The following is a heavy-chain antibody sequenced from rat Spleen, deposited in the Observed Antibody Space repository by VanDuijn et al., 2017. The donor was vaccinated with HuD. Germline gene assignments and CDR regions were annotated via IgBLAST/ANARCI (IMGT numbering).Heavy chain of an antibody. D-gene: IGHD1-2*01. V-gene: IGHV5-7*01. CDR3: ATHGEDYYSSYSYYVMDA. Sequence: EVHLVESGGGLVQPGRSLKLSCAASGFTFSDYAMAWVRQSPKKGLEWVATISYDGSSTYYRDSVKGRFTISRDNAKSTLYLQMDSLRSEDTATYYCATHGEDYYSSYSYYVMDAWGQGASVTVSS. CDR2: ISYDGSST. CDR1: GFTFSDYA. J-gene: IGHJ4*01.